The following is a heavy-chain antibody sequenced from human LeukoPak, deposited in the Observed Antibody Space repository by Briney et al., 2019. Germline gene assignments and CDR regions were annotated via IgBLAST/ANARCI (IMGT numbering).Heavy chain of an antibody. J-gene: IGHJ6*04. CDR3: ARDRRIPYDYVWGSALDV. CDR1: GYSISSGYY. CDR2: IYHSGST. D-gene: IGHD3-16*01. V-gene: IGHV4-38-2*02. Sequence: PSETLSLTCTVSGYSISSGYYWGWIRQPPGKGLEWIGSIYHSGSTYYNPSLKSRITISVDTSKNQFSLKLSSVTAADTAVYYCARDRRIPYDYVWGSALDVWGKGTTVTISS.